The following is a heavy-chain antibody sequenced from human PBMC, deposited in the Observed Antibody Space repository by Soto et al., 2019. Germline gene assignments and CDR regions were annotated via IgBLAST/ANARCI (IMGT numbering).Heavy chain of an antibody. D-gene: IGHD3-10*01. J-gene: IGHJ5*02. CDR3: ARPTSGSGKGSGFDP. CDR1: GGSVSTSF. CDR2: YYYSGST. Sequence: QVQLQESGPGLVKPSETLSLNCTVSGGSVSTSFWSWIRQPPGKGLEWIGYYYYSGSTDYNPSLKSRVTISVDTSKNQFSLKLSSVTAADTAVYYCARPTSGSGKGSGFDPWGQGTLVTVSS. V-gene: IGHV4-59*08.